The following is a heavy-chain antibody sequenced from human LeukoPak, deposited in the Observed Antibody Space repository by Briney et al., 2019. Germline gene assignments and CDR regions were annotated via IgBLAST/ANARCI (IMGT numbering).Heavy chain of an antibody. J-gene: IGHJ4*02. D-gene: IGHD3-10*01. V-gene: IGHV3-30*02. CDR3: ARTPTYYYGSGSSQDAYYFDY. CDR2: IRYDGSNK. CDR1: GFTFSSYG. Sequence: GGSLRLSCAASGFTFSSYGMHWVRQAPGKGLEWVAFIRYDGSNKYYADSVKGRFTISRDNSKNTLYLQMNSLRAEDTAVYYCARTPTYYYGSGSSQDAYYFDYWGQGTLVTVSS.